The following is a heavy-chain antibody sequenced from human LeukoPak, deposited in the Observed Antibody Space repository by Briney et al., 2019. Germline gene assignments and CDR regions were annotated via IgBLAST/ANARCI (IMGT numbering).Heavy chain of an antibody. D-gene: IGHD1-14*01. CDR2: IYPGDSDT. J-gene: IGHJ3*02. Sequence: GESLKISCKGSGYSFSSYWIGWVRQMPGKGLEWMGIIYPGDSDTRYSPSFQGQVTISADKSISTAYLQWTSLKASDTAKYYCARHFLQNRYLDAFDIWGQGTMVTVSS. CDR1: GYSFSSYW. CDR3: ARHFLQNRYLDAFDI. V-gene: IGHV5-51*01.